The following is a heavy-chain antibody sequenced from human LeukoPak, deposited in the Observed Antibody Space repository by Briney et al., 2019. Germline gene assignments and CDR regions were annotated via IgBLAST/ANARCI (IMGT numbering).Heavy chain of an antibody. D-gene: IGHD6-13*01. J-gene: IGHJ4*02. CDR1: GYTFTSCG. CDR3: VRDPGEQLAIDPHFDF. V-gene: IGHV1-18*01. CDR2: INPYNGDT. Sequence: ASVKVSCKASGYTFTSCGVSWVRQAPGQGLEWMGWINPYNGDTSYAHNVQGRLTITTDTATTTAYMELRSLTSDDTATYFCVRDPGEQLAIDPHFDFWGLGTLVTVSS.